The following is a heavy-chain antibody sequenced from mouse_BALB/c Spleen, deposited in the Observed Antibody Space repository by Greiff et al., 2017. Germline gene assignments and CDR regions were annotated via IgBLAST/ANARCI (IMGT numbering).Heavy chain of an antibody. Sequence: QVQLKQSGAELAKPGASVKMSCKASGYTFTSYWMHWVKQRPGQGLEWIGYINPSTGYTEYNQKFKDKATLTADKSSSTAYMQLSSLTSEDSAVYYCARSRYDYFDYWGQGTTLTVSS. CDR1: GYTFTSYW. CDR2: INPSTGYT. V-gene: IGHV1-7*01. D-gene: IGHD2-14*01. J-gene: IGHJ2*01. CDR3: ARSRYDYFDY.